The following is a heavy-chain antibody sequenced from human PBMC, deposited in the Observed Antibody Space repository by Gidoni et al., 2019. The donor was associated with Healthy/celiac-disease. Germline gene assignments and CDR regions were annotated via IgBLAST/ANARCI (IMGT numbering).Heavy chain of an antibody. CDR3: ARKNYVSFDY. D-gene: IGHD1-7*01. Sequence: QVQLEESGPGPVEPSGTPFLHFPVSGGPISSSNWWSWVRQTPGKGLEWIGEIYHSGSTNYNPSLKSRVTISVDKSKNQFSLKLSSVTAADTAVYYCARKNYVSFDYWGQGTLVTVSS. J-gene: IGHJ4*02. V-gene: IGHV4-4*02. CDR2: IYHSGST. CDR1: GGPISSSNW.